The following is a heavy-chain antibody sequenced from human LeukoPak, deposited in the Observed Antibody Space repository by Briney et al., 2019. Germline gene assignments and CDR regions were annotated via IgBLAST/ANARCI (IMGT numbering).Heavy chain of an antibody. CDR3: AKDFRIGYSAHFDY. J-gene: IGHJ4*02. Sequence: GGSLRLYCVGSGFTFRSHAMSWVRQAPEKGLEFVSGIYENGGTTYYADSVKGRFSISRDNSKNTLYLQMDSLRGEDTAVYYCAKDFRIGYSAHFDYWGQGALVTVSS. CDR2: IYENGGTT. D-gene: IGHD2-21*01. V-gene: IGHV3-23*01. CDR1: GFTFRSHA.